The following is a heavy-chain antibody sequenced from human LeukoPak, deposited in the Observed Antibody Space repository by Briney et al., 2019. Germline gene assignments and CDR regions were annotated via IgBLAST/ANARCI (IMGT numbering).Heavy chain of an antibody. D-gene: IGHD4-17*01. Sequence: SETLSLTCTVSGGSISSGDYYWSWIRQPPGKGLEWIGYIYYSGSTYYNPSLKSRVTISVDTSKNQLSLKLSSVTAADTAVYYCARLVYGDFTMGEYYFDYWGQGTLVTVSS. CDR2: IYYSGST. V-gene: IGHV4-30-4*01. CDR3: ARLVYGDFTMGEYYFDY. J-gene: IGHJ4*02. CDR1: GGSISSGDYY.